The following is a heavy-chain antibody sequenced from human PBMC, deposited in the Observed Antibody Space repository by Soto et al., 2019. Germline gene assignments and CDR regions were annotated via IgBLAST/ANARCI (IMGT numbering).Heavy chain of an antibody. CDR2: ISRSSSTI. J-gene: IGHJ4*02. CDR3: AKGISGYNAPLDH. D-gene: IGHD1-20*01. CDR1: EFPFSSYS. Sequence: GGSLRLSCAASEFPFSSYSMNWVRQAPGKGLEWISYISRSSSTIHYADSVKGRFTISRDNSKNTLYLQMNSLRAADTAVYYCAKGISGYNAPLDHWGQGTRVTVSS. V-gene: IGHV3-48*01.